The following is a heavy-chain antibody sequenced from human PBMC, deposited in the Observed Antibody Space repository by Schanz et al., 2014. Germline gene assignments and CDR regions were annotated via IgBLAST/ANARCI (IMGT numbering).Heavy chain of an antibody. Sequence: EVQLVESGGGLVQPGGSLRLSCAVSGFTVSDHYMDWVRQAPGKGLEWVGRIKSKTDGGTTDYAAPVKGRFTISRDDSKNTLFLQMNSLKTEDTAVYYCTTYCDGGCAIDNWGQGALVTVSS. CDR2: IKSKTDGGTT. V-gene: IGHV3-15*01. D-gene: IGHD6-19*01. J-gene: IGHJ4*02. CDR1: GFTVSDHY. CDR3: TTYCDGGCAIDN.